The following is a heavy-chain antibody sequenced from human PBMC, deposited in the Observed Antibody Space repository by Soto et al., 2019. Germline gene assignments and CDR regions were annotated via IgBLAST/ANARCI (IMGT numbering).Heavy chain of an antibody. J-gene: IGHJ3*02. Sequence: VPLQEAGPGLVKPSTNLSPTCTVSGGSLRRGDYYWSWIRQAPGKGPEWIGYIYYSGSTYYNPSLKSRVTISVDTSKNQFPLKLSSVTAADTAVYYCARDYDSSGGEAFDIWGQGTMVTVSS. CDR3: ARDYDSSGGEAFDI. CDR1: GGSLRRGDYY. CDR2: IYYSGST. D-gene: IGHD3-22*01. V-gene: IGHV4-30-4*01.